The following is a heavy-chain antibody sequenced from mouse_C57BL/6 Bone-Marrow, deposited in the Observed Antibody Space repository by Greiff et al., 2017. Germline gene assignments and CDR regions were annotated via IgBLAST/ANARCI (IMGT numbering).Heavy chain of an antibody. Sequence: EVMLVESGGGLVKPGGSLKLSCAASGFTFSDYGMHWVRQAPEKGLEWVAYISSGSSTIYYADTVKGRFTISRDNAKNTLFLQMTSLRSEDTAMYYCARPVYYYGSSLDYWGQGTTLTVSS. CDR3: ARPVYYYGSSLDY. CDR2: ISSGSSTI. J-gene: IGHJ2*01. CDR1: GFTFSDYG. D-gene: IGHD1-1*01. V-gene: IGHV5-17*01.